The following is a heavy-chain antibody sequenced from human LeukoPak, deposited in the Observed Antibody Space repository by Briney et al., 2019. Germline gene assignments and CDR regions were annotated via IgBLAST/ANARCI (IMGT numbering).Heavy chain of an antibody. Sequence: SVKVSCKASGGTFSSYAISWVRQAPGQGLEWMGGIIPIFGTANYAQKFQGRVTITADESTSTAYMELSSLRSEDTAVYYCARVYSWNDVDYYYYYMDVWGKGTTVTVSS. CDR2: IIPIFGTA. CDR3: ARVYSWNDVDYYYYYMDV. D-gene: IGHD1-20*01. CDR1: GGTFSSYA. V-gene: IGHV1-69*01. J-gene: IGHJ6*03.